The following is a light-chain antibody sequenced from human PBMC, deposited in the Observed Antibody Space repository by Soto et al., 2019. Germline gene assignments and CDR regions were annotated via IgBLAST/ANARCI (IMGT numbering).Light chain of an antibody. J-gene: IGLJ3*02. CDR1: TGAVTSGHY. CDR2: STS. CDR3: LLYYDGAQIGV. Sequence: QAVVTQEPSLTVSPGGTVTLTCASSTGAVTSGHYPNWFQQKSGQAPRALIYSTSDKYSWTPARFSGSLLGGKAALTLSGVQPEDEAEYYCLLYYDGAQIGVFGGGTKLTVL. V-gene: IGLV7-43*01.